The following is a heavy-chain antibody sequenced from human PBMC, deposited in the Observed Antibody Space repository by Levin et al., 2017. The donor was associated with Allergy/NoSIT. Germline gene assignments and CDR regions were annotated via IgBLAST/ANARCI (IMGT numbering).Heavy chain of an antibody. CDR3: ARGFDVDY. CDR1: GGSITSYY. V-gene: IGHV4-59*01. Sequence: SETLSLTCTVSGGSITSYYWTWFRQPPGKGLEWIRHISDSGSTNYNPSLKSRATISIDTSQNQFSLNLYTVTAADAAVYYCARGFDVDYWGQGTPVTVSS. CDR2: ISDSGST. J-gene: IGHJ4*02.